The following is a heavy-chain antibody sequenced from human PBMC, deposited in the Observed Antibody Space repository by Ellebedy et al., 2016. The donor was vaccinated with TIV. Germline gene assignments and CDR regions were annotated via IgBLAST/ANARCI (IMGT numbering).Heavy chain of an antibody. D-gene: IGHD3-10*01. CDR1: GFTFSSYS. J-gene: IGHJ4*02. V-gene: IGHV3-21*01. Sequence: GESLKISXAASGFTFSSYSMNWVRQAPGKGLEWVSSISSSSSYIYYADSVKGRFTISRDNAKNSLYLQMNSLRAEDTAVYYCAADRNSEGSGSYQDWGQGTLVTVSS. CDR2: ISSSSSYI. CDR3: AADRNSEGSGSYQD.